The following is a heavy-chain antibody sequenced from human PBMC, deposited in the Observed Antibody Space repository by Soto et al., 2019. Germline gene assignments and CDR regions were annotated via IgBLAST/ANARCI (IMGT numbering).Heavy chain of an antibody. CDR1: GGSFSGYY. Sequence: QVQLQQWGAGLLKPSETLSLTCAVYGGSFSGYYWSWIRQPPGKGLEWIGEINHSGSTNYNPSLKSRVTISVDTSKNQFSLKLSSVTAADTAVYYCARCWERGFLEWLFSPGWFDPWGQGTLVTVSS. CDR2: INHSGST. D-gene: IGHD3-3*01. CDR3: ARCWERGFLEWLFSPGWFDP. J-gene: IGHJ5*02. V-gene: IGHV4-34*01.